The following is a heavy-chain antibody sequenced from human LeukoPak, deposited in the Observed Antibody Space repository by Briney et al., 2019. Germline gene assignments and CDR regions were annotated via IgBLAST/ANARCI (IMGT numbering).Heavy chain of an antibody. CDR2: ISYDGSNK. V-gene: IGHV3-30*04. CDR3: AKVITTTVTTTYYFDY. Sequence: GRSLRLSCAASGFTFSSYAMHWVRQAPGKGLEWVAVISYDGSNKYYADSVKGRFTISRDNSKNTLYLQMNSLRAEDTTVYYCAKVITTTVTTTYYFDYWGQGTLVTVSS. CDR1: GFTFSSYA. J-gene: IGHJ4*02. D-gene: IGHD4-17*01.